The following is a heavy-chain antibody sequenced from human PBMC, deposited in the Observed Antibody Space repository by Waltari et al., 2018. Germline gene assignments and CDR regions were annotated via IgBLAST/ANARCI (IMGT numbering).Heavy chain of an antibody. V-gene: IGHV4-39*01. CDR3: ARPVSDRYDAFDI. D-gene: IGHD1-20*01. Sequence: QLQLQESGPGLVKPSETLSLTCTVYGGSISSSSSYWGWIRQPPGKGLEWIGSIYYSGSTYYNPSLKSRVTISVDTSKNQFSLKLSSVTAADTAVYYCARPVSDRYDAFDIWGQGTMVTVSS. CDR1: GGSISSSSSY. CDR2: IYYSGST. J-gene: IGHJ3*02.